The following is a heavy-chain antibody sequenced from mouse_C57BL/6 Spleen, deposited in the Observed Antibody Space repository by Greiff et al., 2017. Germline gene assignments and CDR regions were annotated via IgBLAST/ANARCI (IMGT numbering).Heavy chain of an antibody. CDR3: ARADWEAWFAY. CDR2: IYPGDGDT. D-gene: IGHD4-1*01. V-gene: IGHV1-82*01. CDR1: GYEFSCSW. Sequence: VQLQQSGPELVKPGASVQISCKASGYEFSCSWMNWVKQRPGKGLEWIGRIYPGDGDTNSNGKFKGKATLTADKSSSTAYMQLSSLTSEDAAVYFCARADWEAWFAYWGQGTLVTVSA. J-gene: IGHJ3*01.